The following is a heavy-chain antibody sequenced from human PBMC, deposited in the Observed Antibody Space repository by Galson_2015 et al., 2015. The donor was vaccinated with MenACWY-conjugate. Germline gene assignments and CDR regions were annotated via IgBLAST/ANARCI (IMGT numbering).Heavy chain of an antibody. CDR2: IKEESEE. J-gene: IGHJ4*02. V-gene: IGHV3-7*03. Sequence: SLRLSCAASGFTFSSHWMTWVRQAPGKGLEWVADIKEESEEYYVDSVKGRFTISRDNAKNSLYLQMNYLRVEDTAVYYCAGGFCDGGNCFSAPDHWGQGTLVTVSS. CDR3: AGGFCDGGNCFSAPDH. D-gene: IGHD2-15*01. CDR1: GFTFSSHW.